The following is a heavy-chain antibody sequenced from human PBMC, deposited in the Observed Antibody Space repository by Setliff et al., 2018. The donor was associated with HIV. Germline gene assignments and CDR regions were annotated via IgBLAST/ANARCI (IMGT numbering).Heavy chain of an antibody. V-gene: IGHV4-4*02. CDR1: GGSISSDNW. CDR2: IYHSGST. CDR3: ARSITMIIVAPGAFDI. Sequence: PSETLSLTCAVSGGSISSDNWWSWVRQPPGKGLEWIGEIYHSGSTKYNPSLKSRVTISVDKSKNQFSLKLSSVTAADTAVYYCARSITMIIVAPGAFDIWGQGTMVTVSS. D-gene: IGHD3-22*01. J-gene: IGHJ3*02.